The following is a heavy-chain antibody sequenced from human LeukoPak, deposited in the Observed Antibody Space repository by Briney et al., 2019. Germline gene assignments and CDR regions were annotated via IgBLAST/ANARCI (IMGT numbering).Heavy chain of an antibody. V-gene: IGHV3-23*01. J-gene: IGHJ4*02. CDR1: GFTFSSYA. CDR2: ISGSGDST. D-gene: IGHD6-19*01. Sequence: SGGSLRLSCAASGFTFSSYAMSWVRQAPGKGLEWVSAISGSGDSTYYADSVKGRFTISRDNSKNTLYLQMNSLRAEDTAIYYCATGKYSNVWSHFDYWGQGTLVTVSS. CDR3: ATGKYSNVWSHFDY.